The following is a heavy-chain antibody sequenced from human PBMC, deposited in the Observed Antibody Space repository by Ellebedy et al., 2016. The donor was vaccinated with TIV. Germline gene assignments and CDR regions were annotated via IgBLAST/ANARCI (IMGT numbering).Heavy chain of an antibody. D-gene: IGHD6-19*01. CDR3: ARHYISDWPPPNWFDP. J-gene: IGHJ5*02. Sequence: SETLSLTCTVSGGSISSYYWSWIRQPPGKGLEWIGYIYYSGSTNYNPSLKSRVTISVDTSRNQFFLKLSSVTAPDTAVYYCARHYISDWPPPNWFDPWGQGNLVTVSS. V-gene: IGHV4-59*08. CDR2: IYYSGST. CDR1: GGSISSYY.